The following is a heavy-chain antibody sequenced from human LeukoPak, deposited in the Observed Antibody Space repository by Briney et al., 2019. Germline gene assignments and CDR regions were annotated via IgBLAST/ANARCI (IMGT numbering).Heavy chain of an antibody. CDR2: MSSSSSTI. CDR3: AREGYYDAFDI. Sequence: GGSLRLSCAASGFTFSSYSMNWVRQAPGKGLEWVSYMSSSSSTIYYADSVKGRFTISRDNAKNSLYLQMNSLRAEDTAVYYCAREGYYDAFDIWGQGTMVTVSS. D-gene: IGHD3-22*01. V-gene: IGHV3-48*01. J-gene: IGHJ3*02. CDR1: GFTFSSYS.